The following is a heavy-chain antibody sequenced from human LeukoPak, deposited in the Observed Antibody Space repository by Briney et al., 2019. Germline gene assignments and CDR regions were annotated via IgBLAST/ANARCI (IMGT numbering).Heavy chain of an antibody. CDR1: GYTFTGYY. Sequence: GASVKVSCKASGYTFTGYYMHWVRQAPGQGLEWMGWINPNSGGTNYAQKFQGRVTMTRDTSISTAYMELSSLRSDDTAVYYCARMTVSGRDNWFDPWGQGTLVTVSS. CDR2: INPNSGGT. D-gene: IGHD6-19*01. J-gene: IGHJ5*02. CDR3: ARMTVSGRDNWFDP. V-gene: IGHV1-2*02.